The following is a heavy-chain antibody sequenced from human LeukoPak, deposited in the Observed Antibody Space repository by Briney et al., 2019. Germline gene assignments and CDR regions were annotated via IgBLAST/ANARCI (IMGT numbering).Heavy chain of an antibody. V-gene: IGHV3-30*03. J-gene: IGHJ3*02. CDR2: ISYDGSNK. D-gene: IGHD6-13*01. CDR1: GFTFSSYG. CDR3: AREDSSLDAFDI. Sequence: GGSLRLSCAASGFTFSSYGMHWVRQAPGKGLEWVAVISYDGSNKYYADSVKGRFTISRDNSKNTLYLQMNSLRAEDTAVYYCAREDSSLDAFDIWGQGTMVTVSS.